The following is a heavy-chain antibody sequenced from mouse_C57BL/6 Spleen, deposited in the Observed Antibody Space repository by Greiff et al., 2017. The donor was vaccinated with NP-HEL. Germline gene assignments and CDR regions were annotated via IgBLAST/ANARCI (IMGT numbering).Heavy chain of an antibody. Sequence: EVQGVESGGGLVKPGGSLKLSCAASGFTFSSSAMSWVRQTPEKRLEWVATISDGGSYTYYPDNVKGRFTISRDNAKNNLYLQMSHLKSEDTAMYYCARGYDYDAMDYWGQGTSVTVSS. CDR2: ISDGGSYT. CDR1: GFTFSSSA. CDR3: ARGYDYDAMDY. J-gene: IGHJ4*01. D-gene: IGHD1-1*02. V-gene: IGHV5-4*01.